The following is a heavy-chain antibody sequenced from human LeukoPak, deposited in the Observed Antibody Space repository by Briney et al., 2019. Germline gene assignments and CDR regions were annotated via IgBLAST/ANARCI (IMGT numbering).Heavy chain of an antibody. CDR2: IYYSGST. V-gene: IGHV4-59*01. Sequence: SETRSLTCTVSGGSISNYYWSWIRQPPGKGLEWIGYIYYSGSTNYNPSLKSRVTISVDTSKNQLSLKLSSVTAADTAVYYCARSGNSRPLPLDVWGQGTTVTVSS. CDR1: GGSISNYY. J-gene: IGHJ6*02. D-gene: IGHD4-23*01. CDR3: ARSGNSRPLPLDV.